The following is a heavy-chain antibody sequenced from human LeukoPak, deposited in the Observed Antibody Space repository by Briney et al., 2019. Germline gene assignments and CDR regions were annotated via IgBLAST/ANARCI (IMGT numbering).Heavy chain of an antibody. D-gene: IGHD4-17*01. CDR2: IYYSGST. CDR3: ARARARATVTTSLFDY. CDR1: GGSISSYY. J-gene: IGHJ4*02. Sequence: SETLSLTYTVSGGSISSYYWSWIRQPPGKGLEWIGYIYYSGSTNYNPSLKSRVTISVDTSKNQFSLKLSSVTAADTAVYYCARARARATVTTSLFDYWGQGTLVTVSS. V-gene: IGHV4-59*01.